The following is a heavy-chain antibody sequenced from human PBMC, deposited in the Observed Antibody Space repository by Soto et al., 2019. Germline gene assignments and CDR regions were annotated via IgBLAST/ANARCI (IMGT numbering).Heavy chain of an antibody. CDR2: IFYSGST. J-gene: IGHJ5*01. Sequence: SETLSLTCNVSGGSISSSRYYWAWIRQPPGKGLEWIANIFYSGSTYYNPSLASRVTVSVDTSKNQFSLKLSSVTAADTSVYYCARLSITADIDLWFVSWCQATLVTVFS. D-gene: IGHD2-2*01. CDR3: ARLSITADIDLWFVS. V-gene: IGHV4-39*01. CDR1: GGSISSSRYY.